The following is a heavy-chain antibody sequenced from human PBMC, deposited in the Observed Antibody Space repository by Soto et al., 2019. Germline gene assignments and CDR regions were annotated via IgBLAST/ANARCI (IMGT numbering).Heavy chain of an antibody. CDR3: ARDEAYKWNAGGWFDP. Sequence: QVQLVQSGAEVKKPGASVKVSCKASGYTFTSYGISWVRQASGQGLEWMGWISAYNGNTKYAQKLQGRVTMTTDTSTSTAYMELRSLRSDDTAVYYCARDEAYKWNAGGWFDPWGQGTLVTVSS. D-gene: IGHD1-1*01. CDR1: GYTFTSYG. CDR2: ISAYNGNT. J-gene: IGHJ5*02. V-gene: IGHV1-18*01.